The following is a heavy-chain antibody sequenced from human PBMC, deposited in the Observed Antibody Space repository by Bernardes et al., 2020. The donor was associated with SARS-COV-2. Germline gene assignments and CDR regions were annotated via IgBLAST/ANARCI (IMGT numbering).Heavy chain of an antibody. CDR2: INHSGST. CDR3: ATSPRYGDFAY. Sequence: SETLSRTCAVYGESFSGYYWTWIRQPPGKGLEWIGEINHSGSTNYNPSLKSRVTISVETSKKQFSLKLSSVTAADTAIYYCATSPRYGDFAYWGQGTHVTVSS. J-gene: IGHJ4*02. CDR1: GESFSGYY. D-gene: IGHD4-17*01. V-gene: IGHV4-34*01.